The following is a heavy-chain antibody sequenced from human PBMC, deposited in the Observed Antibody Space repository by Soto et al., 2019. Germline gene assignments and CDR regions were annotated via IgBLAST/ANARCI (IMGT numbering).Heavy chain of an antibody. J-gene: IGHJ5*02. V-gene: IGHV4-39*07. CDR1: GGSISNSSW. D-gene: IGHD6-19*01. Sequence: SETLSLTCTVPGGSISNSSWCSWVLLPPGKGLEWIGSIYYSGSTYYNPSLKSRVTISVDTSKNQFSLKLSSVTAADTAVYYCARDDSSGWYGGVSWGQGTLVTVSS. CDR2: IYYSGST. CDR3: ARDDSSGWYGGVS.